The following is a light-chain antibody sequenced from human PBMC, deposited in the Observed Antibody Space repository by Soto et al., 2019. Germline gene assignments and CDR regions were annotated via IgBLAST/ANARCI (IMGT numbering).Light chain of an antibody. CDR3: QQTFRAPHT. CDR1: QTISSY. Sequence: DIQMTQSPASLSASVGERVTITCRASQTISSYLNWYQQKPGAAPKLLIYSASTLQTGVPSSFSGSGFGTDYPLTISSLQPADFAISYCQQTFRAPHTFCQGTKVDIK. V-gene: IGKV1-39*01. CDR2: SAS. J-gene: IGKJ2*01.